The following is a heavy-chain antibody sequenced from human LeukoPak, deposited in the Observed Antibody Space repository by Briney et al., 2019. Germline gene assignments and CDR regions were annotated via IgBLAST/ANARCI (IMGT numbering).Heavy chain of an antibody. CDR3: ARRPRRAAAAYNWFDP. CDR1: GFTFNTYS. CDR2: INHSGST. V-gene: IGHV4-34*01. J-gene: IGHJ5*02. D-gene: IGHD6-13*01. Sequence: GSLRLSCAASGFTFNTYSMNWVRQAPGKGLEWIGEINHSGSTNYNPSLKSRVTISVDTSKNQFSLKLSSVTTADTAVYYCARRPRRAAAAYNWFDPWGQGTLVTVSS.